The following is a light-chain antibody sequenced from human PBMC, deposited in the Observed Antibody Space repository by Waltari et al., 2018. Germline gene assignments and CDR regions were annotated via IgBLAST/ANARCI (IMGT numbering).Light chain of an antibody. CDR1: QSVLYSSNNMNY. CDR3: QQYYSTPPA. Sequence: DIVVTQSPDSVAVSLGERATINCKSSQSVLYSSNNMNYLAWYQQKPGQPPRLLMYWASTRESGVPDRFSGSGSGTDFTLTINTLQAEDMAVYYCQQYYSTPPAFGQGTRVEI. J-gene: IGKJ1*01. CDR2: WAS. V-gene: IGKV4-1*01.